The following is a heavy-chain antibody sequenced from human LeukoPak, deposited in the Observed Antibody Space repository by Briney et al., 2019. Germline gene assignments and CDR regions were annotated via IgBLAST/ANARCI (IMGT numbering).Heavy chain of an antibody. Sequence: PSETLSLTCTVSGGSISGSYWSWIRQPPGKGLEWIGYVYYSGTTNYSPSLKSRVTISIDTSKKQFSLRLSSVTAADTAVYYCARDAPLSRDILTGYHYYYGMDVWGQGTTVTVSS. D-gene: IGHD3-9*01. CDR2: VYYSGTT. V-gene: IGHV4-59*01. CDR3: ARDAPLSRDILTGYHYYYGMDV. CDR1: GGSISGSY. J-gene: IGHJ6*02.